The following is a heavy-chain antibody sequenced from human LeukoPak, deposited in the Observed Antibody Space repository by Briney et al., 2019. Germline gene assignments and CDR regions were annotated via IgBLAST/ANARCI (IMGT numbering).Heavy chain of an antibody. J-gene: IGHJ3*02. CDR2: INPSGGST. CDR3: ARVLRYDSSGHDAFDI. Sequence: GASVKVSCKASGYTFTSYYMHWVRQAPGQGLEWMGIINPSGGSTSYAQKFQGRVTMTRDTSTSTVYMELSRLRSEDTAVYYCARVLRYDSSGHDAFDIWGQGTMVTVSS. CDR1: GYTFTSYY. D-gene: IGHD3-22*01. V-gene: IGHV1-46*01.